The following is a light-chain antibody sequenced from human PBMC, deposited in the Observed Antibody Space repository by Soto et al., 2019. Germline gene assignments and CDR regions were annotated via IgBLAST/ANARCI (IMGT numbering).Light chain of an antibody. CDR3: QVWDSRTGHVI. Sequence: SYELTQPPSLSVAPGKTAMISCAGDNLGDKSGHWYQQKPGQAPVLVIYSDSDRPSGIPERVSGSNSGNLATLTISRVEAGDEADYYCQVWDSRTGHVIFGGGTKLTVL. CDR2: SDS. J-gene: IGLJ2*01. CDR1: NLGDKS. V-gene: IGLV3-21*04.